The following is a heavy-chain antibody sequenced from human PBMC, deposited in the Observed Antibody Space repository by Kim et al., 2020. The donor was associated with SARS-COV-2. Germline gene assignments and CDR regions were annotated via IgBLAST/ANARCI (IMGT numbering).Heavy chain of an antibody. D-gene: IGHD6-13*01. CDR3: VKSSSSPPISLFQH. CDR2: ISSNGGST. Sequence: GGSLRLSCSASGFTFSSYAMHWVRQAPGKGLEYVSAISSNGGSTYYADSVKGRFTISRDNSKNTLYLQMSSLRAEDTAVYYCVKSSSSPPISLFQHWGQGTLVTVSS. CDR1: GFTFSSYA. V-gene: IGHV3-64D*06. J-gene: IGHJ1*01.